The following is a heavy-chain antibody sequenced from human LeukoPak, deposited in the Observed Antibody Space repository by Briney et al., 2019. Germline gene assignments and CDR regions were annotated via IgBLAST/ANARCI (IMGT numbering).Heavy chain of an antibody. Sequence: SEILSLPCTVSGGSISSYYWSWIRQPPGKGLEWIGYIYTSGSTNYNPSLKSRVTISVDTSKNQFSLKLSSVTAADTAVYYCARLHYYDSSGYYRFWFDPWGQGTLVTVSS. CDR3: ARLHYYDSSGYYRFWFDP. J-gene: IGHJ5*02. D-gene: IGHD3-22*01. V-gene: IGHV4-4*09. CDR1: GGSISSYY. CDR2: IYTSGST.